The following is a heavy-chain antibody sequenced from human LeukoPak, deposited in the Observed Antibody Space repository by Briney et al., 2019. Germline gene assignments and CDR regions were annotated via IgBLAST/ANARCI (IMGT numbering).Heavy chain of an antibody. J-gene: IGHJ4*02. D-gene: IGHD1-14*01. CDR2: ISKDESNK. V-gene: IGHV3-30*18. CDR3: AKDNPDLDY. Sequence: PGGSLRLSCAASGFSFSTFGMHWVRQTPGKGLEWVSHISKDESNKYYADSVRGRFTISRDSSTNTLFLQMNNLRIEDTAVYYCAKDNPDLDYWGQGTLVTVSS. CDR1: GFSFSTFG.